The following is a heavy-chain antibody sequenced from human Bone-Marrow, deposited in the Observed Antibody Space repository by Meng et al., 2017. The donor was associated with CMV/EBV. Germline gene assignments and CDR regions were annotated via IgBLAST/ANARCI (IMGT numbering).Heavy chain of an antibody. D-gene: IGHD5-24*01. CDR1: GFTFRTYS. J-gene: IGHJ4*02. CDR2: ISGSSSYI. V-gene: IGHV3-21*01. Sequence: GESLKISCAASGFTFRTYSLNWVRQAPGKGLEWVSFISGSSSYIDYADSVKGRFTISRDNAKNSLYLQMNSLRAEDTAVYYCARGRAGDGYKWGLDYWGQGTLVTVSS. CDR3: ARGRAGDGYKWGLDY.